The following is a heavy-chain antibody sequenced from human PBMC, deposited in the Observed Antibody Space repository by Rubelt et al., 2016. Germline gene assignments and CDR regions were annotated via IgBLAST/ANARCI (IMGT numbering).Heavy chain of an antibody. J-gene: IGHJ3*02. CDR3: ARRDGYNWDDAFDI. CDR2: IRSYNGNT. V-gene: IGHV1-18*01. D-gene: IGHD5-24*01. Sequence: QVQLVQSGAAVKKPGASVKVSCQASGYTFTSYGISWVRQAPGQGLEWLGWIRSYNGNTKYAQKLQGRVTMTTDTSTSTAYMELRSLRSDDTAVYYCARRDGYNWDDAFDIWGQGTMVTVSS. CDR1: GYTFTSYG.